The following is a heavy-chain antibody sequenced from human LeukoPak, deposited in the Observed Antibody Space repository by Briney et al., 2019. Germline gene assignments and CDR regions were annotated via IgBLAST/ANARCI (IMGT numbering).Heavy chain of an antibody. CDR1: GFTVSSNY. CDR2: IKQDGSEK. V-gene: IGHV3-7*01. CDR3: ARDDRALDY. D-gene: IGHD1-26*01. J-gene: IGHJ4*02. Sequence: PGGSLRLSCAASGFTVSSNYMSWVRQAPGKGLEWVANIKQDGSEKYYVDSVKGRFTISRDNAKNSLYLQMNSLGVEDTAVYYCARDDRALDYWGQGTLVTVSS.